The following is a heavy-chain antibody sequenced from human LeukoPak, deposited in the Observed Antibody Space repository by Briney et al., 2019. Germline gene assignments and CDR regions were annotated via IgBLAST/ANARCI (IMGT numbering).Heavy chain of an antibody. J-gene: IGHJ4*02. Sequence: SETLSLTCTVSGGSISSSSYYWGWIRQPPGKGLEWIGSIYYSGSTYYNPSLKSRVTISVDTSKNQFSLKLSSVTAADTAVYYCARYRRNSWYSSIRAFDYWGQGTLVTVSS. D-gene: IGHD6-13*01. V-gene: IGHV4-39*07. CDR1: GGSISSSSYY. CDR3: ARYRRNSWYSSIRAFDY. CDR2: IYYSGST.